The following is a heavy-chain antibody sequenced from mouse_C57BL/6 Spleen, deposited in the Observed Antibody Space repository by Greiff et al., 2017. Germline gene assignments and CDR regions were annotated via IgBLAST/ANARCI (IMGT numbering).Heavy chain of an antibody. V-gene: IGHV5-9-1*02. CDR3: TRDLTGTRYFDV. D-gene: IGHD4-1*01. J-gene: IGHJ1*03. CDR1: GFTFSSYA. CDR2: ISSGGDYI. Sequence: DVQLQESGEGLVKPGGSLKLSCAASGFTFSSYAMSWVRQTPEKRLEWVAYISSGGDYIYYADTVKGRFTISRDNARNTLYLQMSSLKSEDTAMYYCTRDLTGTRYFDVWGTGTTVTVSS.